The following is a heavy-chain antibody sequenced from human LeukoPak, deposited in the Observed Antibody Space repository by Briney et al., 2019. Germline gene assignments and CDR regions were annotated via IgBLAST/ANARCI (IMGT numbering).Heavy chain of an antibody. CDR2: MNPNSGNT. CDR3: ARGPGYYDSSGYSGEFDY. D-gene: IGHD3-22*01. V-gene: IGHV1-8*02. CDR1: GYTFTDYY. Sequence: VASVKVSCKASGYTFTDYYMHWVRQATGQGLEWMGWMNPNSGNTGYAQKFQGRVTMTRNTSISTAYMELSSLRSEDTAVYYCARGPGYYDSSGYSGEFDYWGQGTLVTVSS. J-gene: IGHJ4*02.